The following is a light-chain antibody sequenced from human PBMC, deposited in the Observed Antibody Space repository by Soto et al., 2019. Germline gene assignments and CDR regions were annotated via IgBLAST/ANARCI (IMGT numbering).Light chain of an antibody. CDR3: SAYAGTNDLGV. J-gene: IGLJ3*02. Sequence: QSALTQPPSASGSPGQSVTISCTGTSSDIGIYDFVSWYQQHPGKAPKLLIYEVSKPTSGVPDRFSGSKSGNTASLTVSDLQTEDAADYYCSAYAGTNDLGVFGGGTKVTVL. CDR2: EVS. V-gene: IGLV2-8*01. CDR1: SSDIGIYDF.